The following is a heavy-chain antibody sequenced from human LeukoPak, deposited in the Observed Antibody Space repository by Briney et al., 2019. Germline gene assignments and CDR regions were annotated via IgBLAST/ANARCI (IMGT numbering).Heavy chain of an antibody. Sequence: GGSLRLSCAASGFTFSSYSMNWVRQAPGKGLEWVSYISSSSSTIYYADSVKGRFTISRDNAKNSLYLQMNSLRAEDTAVYYCARAGRSHYYDSSGSLDYWGQGTLVTVSS. D-gene: IGHD3-22*01. CDR3: ARAGRSHYYDSSGSLDY. V-gene: IGHV3-48*01. CDR1: GFTFSSYS. J-gene: IGHJ4*02. CDR2: ISSSSSTI.